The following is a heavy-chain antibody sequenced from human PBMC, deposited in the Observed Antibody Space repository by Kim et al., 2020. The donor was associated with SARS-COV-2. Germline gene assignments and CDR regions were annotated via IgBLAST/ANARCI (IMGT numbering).Heavy chain of an antibody. CDR3: ARLIGHDSSGYWVSHYYGMDV. CDR1: GYSFTSYW. Sequence: GESLKISCQGSGYSFTSYWIGWVRQMPGKGLEWMGIIYPGDSDTRYSPSFQGQVTISADKSISTAYLQWSSLKASDTAMYYCARLIGHDSSGYWVSHYYGMDVWGQGTTVTVSS. CDR2: IYPGDSDT. D-gene: IGHD3-22*01. J-gene: IGHJ6*02. V-gene: IGHV5-51*01.